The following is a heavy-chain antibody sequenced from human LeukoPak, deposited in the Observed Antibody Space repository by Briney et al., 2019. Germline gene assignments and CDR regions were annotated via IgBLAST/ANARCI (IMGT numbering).Heavy chain of an antibody. Sequence: GGSLRLSCVVSGLTFSSHAMTWVRQTPGKGLEWVSGITGSGANAYHADSVKGRFTISRDNSKNTLYLQMNNLRAEDTAVYYCASRSPAENYFAVFDYWGQGTLVTVSS. V-gene: IGHV3-23*01. CDR2: ITGSGANA. D-gene: IGHD1-7*01. CDR3: ASRSPAENYFAVFDY. CDR1: GLTFSSHA. J-gene: IGHJ4*02.